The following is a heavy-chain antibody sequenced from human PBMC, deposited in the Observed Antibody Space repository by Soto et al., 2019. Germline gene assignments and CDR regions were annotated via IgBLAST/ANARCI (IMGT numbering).Heavy chain of an antibody. Sequence: SVKVSFTASGGTFSSYALRWVRQAPGPGLELMGGIIPIFGTANYAQKFQGRVTITADESTSTAYMEMSSLRSEDTAVYYCARALGYCSSTSCYGFGSIDYWGQGTLVTVSS. J-gene: IGHJ4*02. CDR3: ARALGYCSSTSCYGFGSIDY. CDR2: IIPIFGTA. CDR1: GGTFSSYA. D-gene: IGHD2-2*01. V-gene: IGHV1-69*13.